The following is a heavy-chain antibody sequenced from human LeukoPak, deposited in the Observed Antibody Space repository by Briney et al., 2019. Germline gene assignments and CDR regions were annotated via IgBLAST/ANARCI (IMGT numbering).Heavy chain of an antibody. V-gene: IGHV3-9*01. CDR3: AKDIGRFPHALDI. J-gene: IGHJ3*02. CDR1: GFTFDDYA. CDR2: ISWNSGSI. D-gene: IGHD2-21*01. Sequence: GGSLRLSCAASGFTFDDYAMHWVRQAPGKGLEWVSGISWNSGSIGYADSVKGRFTISRDNAKNSLYLQMNSLRAEDTALYYCAKDIGRFPHALDIWGQGTMVTASS.